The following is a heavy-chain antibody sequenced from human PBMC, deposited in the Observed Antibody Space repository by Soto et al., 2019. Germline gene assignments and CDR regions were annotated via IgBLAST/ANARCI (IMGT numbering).Heavy chain of an antibody. CDR3: AREGRIAGGAFDI. Sequence: GGSLRLSCAASGFTFSSYSMNWVRQAPGKGLEWVSYISSSSSTIYYADSVKGRFTISRDNAKNSLYLQMNSLRAEDTAVYYCAREGRIAGGAFDIWGQGTMVTVSS. J-gene: IGHJ3*02. CDR2: ISSSSSTI. CDR1: GFTFSSYS. D-gene: IGHD6-13*01. V-gene: IGHV3-48*01.